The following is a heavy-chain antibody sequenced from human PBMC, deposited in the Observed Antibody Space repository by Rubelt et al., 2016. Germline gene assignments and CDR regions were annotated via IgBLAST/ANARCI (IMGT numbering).Heavy chain of an antibody. CDR1: GYTFTSYG. Sequence: QVQLVQSGAEVKKPGASVKVSCKASGYTFTSYGISWVRQAPGQGLEWMGGIIPVFGTANYARKFQGRSTRTADESTSTAYMERSSLRSEDTVVYYCATTIAIRPYYFDYWGQGTLVTVSS. D-gene: IGHD6-6*01. CDR3: ATTIAIRPYYFDY. CDR2: IIPVFGTA. J-gene: IGHJ4*02. V-gene: IGHV1-69*13.